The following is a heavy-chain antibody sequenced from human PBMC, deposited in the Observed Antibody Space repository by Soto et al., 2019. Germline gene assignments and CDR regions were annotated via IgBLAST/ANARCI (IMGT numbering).Heavy chain of an antibody. V-gene: IGHV4-39*02. CDR2: IYSTGNT. Sequence: QLHLQESGPGLVKPSETLSLSCTVSGGSITSSSYLGWIRQPPGKSLEWIGSIYSTGNTYYNPSLTGRVTISADTSKNHFSLNLISVTAADTAVYYCRSSSRYQTAVWGQGTTVTVSS. CDR3: RSSSRYQTAV. D-gene: IGHD6-13*01. CDR1: GGSITSSSY. J-gene: IGHJ6*02.